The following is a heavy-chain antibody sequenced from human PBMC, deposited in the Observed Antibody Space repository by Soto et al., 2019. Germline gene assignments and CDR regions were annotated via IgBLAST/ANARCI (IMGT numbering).Heavy chain of an antibody. D-gene: IGHD2-2*02. Sequence: GGSLRLSCVGSGFTFSTYSIHWVRQAPGKGLEWVSSISSRSDIYYANSVKGRFTISRDDAKDSVSLQMNSLRAEDTAVYYCAREYTAWPLAYGLDVWGQGTTVTVSS. CDR2: ISSRSDI. V-gene: IGHV3-21*01. CDR1: GFTFSTYS. J-gene: IGHJ6*02. CDR3: AREYTAWPLAYGLDV.